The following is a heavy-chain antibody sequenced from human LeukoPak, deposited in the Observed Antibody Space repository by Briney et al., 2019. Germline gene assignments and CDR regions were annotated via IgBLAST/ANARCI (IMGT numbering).Heavy chain of an antibody. J-gene: IGHJ4*02. CDR3: VKDYSN. D-gene: IGHD2-15*01. CDR2: ISYDGSNK. V-gene: IGHV3-30*18. Sequence: GRSLRLSCAASGFTFSSYGMHWVRQAPGRGLEWVAVISYDGSNKYYADSVKGRFTMSRDNAKNTLFLQMNSLRAEDTAVYYCVKDYSNWGQGTLVTVSS. CDR1: GFTFSSYG.